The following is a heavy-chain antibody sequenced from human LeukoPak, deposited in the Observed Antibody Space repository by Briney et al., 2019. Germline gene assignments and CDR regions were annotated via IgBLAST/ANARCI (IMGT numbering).Heavy chain of an antibody. CDR2: MNPNSGNT. D-gene: IGHD6-13*01. Sequence: ASVKVSCKAFGYTFTSYDINWVRQATGQGLEWMGWMNPNSGNTGYAQKFQGRVTMTRNTSISTAYMELSSLRSEDTAVYYCVRRRGKAAADYWGQGTLVTVSS. J-gene: IGHJ4*02. CDR1: GYTFTSYD. CDR3: VRRRGKAAADY. V-gene: IGHV1-8*01.